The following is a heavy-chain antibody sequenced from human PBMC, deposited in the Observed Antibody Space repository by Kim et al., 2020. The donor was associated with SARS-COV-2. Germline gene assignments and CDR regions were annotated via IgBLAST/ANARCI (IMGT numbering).Heavy chain of an antibody. D-gene: IGHD6-19*01. CDR3: ARVNSSGWYGRNYYGMDV. CDR1: GGSISSSNW. CDR2: IYHSGST. V-gene: IGHV4-4*02. Sequence: SETLSLTCAVSGGSISSSNWWSWVRQPPGKGLEWIGEIYHSGSTNYNPSLKSRVTISVDKSKNQFSPKLSSVTAADTAVYYCARVNSSGWYGRNYYGMDVWGQGTTVTVSS. J-gene: IGHJ6*02.